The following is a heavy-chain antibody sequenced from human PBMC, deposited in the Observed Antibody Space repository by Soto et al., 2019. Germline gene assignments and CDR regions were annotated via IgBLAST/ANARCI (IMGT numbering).Heavy chain of an antibody. CDR1: GDSVSGNSAA. V-gene: IGHV6-1*01. CDR3: AREKMATISSAGGYDSSGYYYDDAFDI. J-gene: IGHJ3*02. Sequence: QTLSLTCAISGDSVSGNSAAWNWIRQSPSRGLEWLGRTYYRSRWYNDYAVSVKSRITVTPDTSKNQFSLQLNSVTPEDTAVYYCAREKMATISSAGGYDSSGYYYDDAFDIWGQGTMVTVSS. CDR2: TYYRSRWYN. D-gene: IGHD3-22*01.